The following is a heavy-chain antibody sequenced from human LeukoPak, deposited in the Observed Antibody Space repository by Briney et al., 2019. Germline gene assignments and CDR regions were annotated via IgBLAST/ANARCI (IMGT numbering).Heavy chain of an antibody. Sequence: ASVKVSCKVSGYTLTELSMHWVRQAPGKGLEWMGGFDPEDGETIYAQKFQGRVTMTEDTSTDTAYMELSSLRSEDTAVYYCARDGFSPDTAMVTGAFDIWGQGTMVTVSS. CDR1: GYTLTELS. J-gene: IGHJ3*02. CDR3: ARDGFSPDTAMVTGAFDI. V-gene: IGHV1-24*01. D-gene: IGHD5-18*01. CDR2: FDPEDGET.